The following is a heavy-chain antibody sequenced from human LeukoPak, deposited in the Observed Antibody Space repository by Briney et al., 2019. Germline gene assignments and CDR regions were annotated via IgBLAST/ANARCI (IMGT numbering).Heavy chain of an antibody. CDR2: INPSGGST. Sequence: ASVKVSCKASGYTFTSYYMHWVRQAPGQGLEWMGIINPSGGSTSYAQKFQGRVTMTRDTSTSKVYMELSSLRSEDTAVYYCARPPRGERGSLRFDYWGQGTLVTVSS. CDR3: ARPPRGERGSLRFDY. CDR1: GYTFTSYY. J-gene: IGHJ4*02. D-gene: IGHD3-16*01. V-gene: IGHV1-46*01.